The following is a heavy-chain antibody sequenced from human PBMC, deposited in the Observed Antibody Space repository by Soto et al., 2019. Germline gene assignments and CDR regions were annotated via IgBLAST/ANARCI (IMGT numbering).Heavy chain of an antibody. D-gene: IGHD6-13*01. J-gene: IGHJ6*02. Sequence: HSQTLSLPCAISGDSVSSNSAAWNWIRQSPSRGLEWLGRTYYRSKWYNDYAVSVKSRITINPDTSKNQFSLQLNSVTPEDTAVYYCARDVLSIAAAPETHGMDVWGQGTTVTVSS. CDR1: GDSVSSNSAA. CDR2: TYYRSKWYN. CDR3: ARDVLSIAAAPETHGMDV. V-gene: IGHV6-1*01.